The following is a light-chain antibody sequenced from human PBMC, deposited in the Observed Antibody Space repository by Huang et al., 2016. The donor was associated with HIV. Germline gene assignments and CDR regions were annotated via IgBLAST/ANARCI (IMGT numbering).Light chain of an antibody. CDR3: QQFNNWPPRFT. V-gene: IGKV3-15*01. J-gene: IGKJ3*01. CDR2: GAS. Sequence: EIVMTQSPATLSVSPGERATLSCRASQNIGDNLTWYQHKPGQAPRLLIYGASTRATGIAPRVSGSGSGTEFTLTISGLESEDFAVYYCQQFNNWPPRFTFGPGTTVDVK. CDR1: QNIGDN.